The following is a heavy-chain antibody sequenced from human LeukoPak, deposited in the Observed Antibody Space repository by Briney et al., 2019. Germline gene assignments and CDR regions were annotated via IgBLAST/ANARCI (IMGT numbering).Heavy chain of an antibody. CDR1: GYTFTGYY. D-gene: IGHD6-13*01. V-gene: IGHV1-2*04. CDR3: ARGSGYSSGWYKY. Sequence: AASVKVSCKASGYTFTGYYMHWVRQAPGQGLEWMGWINPNSGGTNYAQKFQGWVTMTRDTSISTAYMELSRLRSDDTAVYYCARGSGYSSGWYKYWGQGTLVTVSS. CDR2: INPNSGGT. J-gene: IGHJ4*02.